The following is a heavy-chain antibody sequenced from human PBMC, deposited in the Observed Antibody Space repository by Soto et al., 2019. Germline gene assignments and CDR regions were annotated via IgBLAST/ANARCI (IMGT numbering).Heavy chain of an antibody. CDR2: INAGNGNT. D-gene: IGHD2-21*02. V-gene: IGHV1-3*05. CDR1: GYTFTSYA. Sequence: QVQLVQSGAEEKKPGASVKVSCKASGYTFTSYAMHWVLQAPGQRLEWMGWINAGNGNTKYSQKFQGRVTITSDTSASSAYMELSSLRPEDTAVYYCARSIVVVTALDYWGQGTLVTVSS. J-gene: IGHJ4*02. CDR3: ARSIVVVTALDY.